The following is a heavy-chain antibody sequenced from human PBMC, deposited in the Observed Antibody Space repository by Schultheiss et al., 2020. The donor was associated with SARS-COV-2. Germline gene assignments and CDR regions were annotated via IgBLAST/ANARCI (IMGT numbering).Heavy chain of an antibody. V-gene: IGHV3-21*04. Sequence: GGSLRLSCAASGFTFSSYAMSWVRQAPGKGLEWVSAISSSSSYIYYADSVKGRFTISRDNAKNSLYLQMNSLRAEDTAVYYCASGQWELLYVYWGQGTLVTVSS. CDR1: GFTFSSYA. CDR3: ASGQWELLYVY. J-gene: IGHJ4*02. CDR2: ISSSSSYI. D-gene: IGHD1-26*01.